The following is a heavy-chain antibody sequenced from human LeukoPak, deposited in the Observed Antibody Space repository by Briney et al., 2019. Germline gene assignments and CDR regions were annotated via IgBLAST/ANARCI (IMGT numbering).Heavy chain of an antibody. CDR1: GGSFSGYY. J-gene: IGHJ3*02. Sequence: SETLSLTCAVYGGSFSGYYWSWIRQPPGKGLEWIGEINHSGSTNYSPSLKSRVTISVDTSKNQFSLKLSSVTAADTAVYYCARGDSSSPYPNKDAFDIWGQGTMVTVSS. D-gene: IGHD6-13*01. CDR3: ARGDSSSPYPNKDAFDI. V-gene: IGHV4-34*01. CDR2: INHSGST.